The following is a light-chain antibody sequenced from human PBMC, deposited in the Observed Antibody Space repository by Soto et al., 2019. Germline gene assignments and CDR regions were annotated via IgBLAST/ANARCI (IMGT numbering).Light chain of an antibody. Sequence: VGTEPPTESADLGQGVTSSCSGNSSNIGGNSVSWYQQLPGTAPKLLIYDDDKRPSGIPDRFSGSKSGTSATLGITGFQTGDEADYYCGSWDSSLSPYVFGTGTQV. J-gene: IGLJ1*01. CDR3: GSWDSSLSPYV. V-gene: IGLV1-51*01. CDR2: DDD. CDR1: SSNIGGNS.